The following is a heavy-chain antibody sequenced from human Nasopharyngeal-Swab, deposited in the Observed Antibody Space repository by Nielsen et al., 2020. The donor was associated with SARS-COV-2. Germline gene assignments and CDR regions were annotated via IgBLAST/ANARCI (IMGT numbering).Heavy chain of an antibody. V-gene: IGHV3-64*02. D-gene: IGHD2-15*01. CDR2: ISSNGGST. J-gene: IGHJ4*02. CDR3: ARGGYCSGGSCYSLQYFDY. CDR1: GFTFSSYA. Sequence: GESLKISCAASGFTFSSYAMHWVRRAPGKGLEYVSAISSNGGSTYYADSVKGRFTISRDNSKNTLYLQMGSLRAEDMAVYYCARGGYCSGGSCYSLQYFDYWGQGTLVTVSS.